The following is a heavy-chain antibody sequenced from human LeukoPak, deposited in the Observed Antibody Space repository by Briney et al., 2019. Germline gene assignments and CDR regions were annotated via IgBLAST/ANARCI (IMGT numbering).Heavy chain of an antibody. CDR1: GFTFSSYG. D-gene: IGHD3-9*01. CDR3: AKWRYYDILTGYYHPFDY. Sequence: PGRSLRLSCAASGFTFSSYGMHWVRQAPGKGLEWVAVISYDGSNKYYADSVKGRFTISRDNSKNTLYLQMNSLRAEDTAVYYCAKWRYYDILTGYYHPFDYWGQGTLVTVSS. V-gene: IGHV3-30*18. J-gene: IGHJ4*02. CDR2: ISYDGSNK.